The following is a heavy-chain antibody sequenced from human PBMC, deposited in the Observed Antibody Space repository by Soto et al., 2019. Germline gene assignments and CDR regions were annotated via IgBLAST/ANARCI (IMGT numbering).Heavy chain of an antibody. V-gene: IGHV3-74*01. Sequence: EVRLVESGGGLVQPGGSLRLSCAASGFTFSSYWMHWVRQPPGKGLVWVSRINSDGTTTNYAGSVKGRFTVSRDNAKNTLYLQMSSLRAEATAVYYWAREALRGYGMDVWCQGTTVTVSS. CDR3: AREALRGYGMDV. CDR2: INSDGTTT. J-gene: IGHJ6*02. D-gene: IGHD3-16*01. CDR1: GFTFSSYW.